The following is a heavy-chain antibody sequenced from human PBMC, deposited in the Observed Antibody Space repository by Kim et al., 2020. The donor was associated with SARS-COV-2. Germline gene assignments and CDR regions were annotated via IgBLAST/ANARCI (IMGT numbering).Heavy chain of an antibody. CDR2: IRSEGSGGTA. J-gene: IGHJ4*02. CDR1: GFTFTTAW. Sequence: GGSLRLSCEASGFTFTTAWMSWLRQAPGKGLEWVGRIRSEGSGGTADYAAPVKGRFTISRDDSKSTLFLQMNSLKIEDTAVYYCTTGSLMDIETSAEDHWGQGTLVTVSS. CDR3: TTGSLMDIETSAEDH. D-gene: IGHD3-10*01. V-gene: IGHV3-15*01.